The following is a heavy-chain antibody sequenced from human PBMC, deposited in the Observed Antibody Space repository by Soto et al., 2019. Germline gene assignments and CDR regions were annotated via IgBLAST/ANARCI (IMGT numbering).Heavy chain of an antibody. CDR1: GGSISSSSYY. Sequence: SSETLSLTCTVSGGSISSSSYYWGWIRQPPGKGLEWIGSIYYSGSTYYNPSLKSRVTISVDTSKNQFSLKLSSVTAADTAVYYCATDRDGYNPGYWGQGTLVTVSS. J-gene: IGHJ4*02. CDR3: ATDRDGYNPGY. D-gene: IGHD5-12*01. CDR2: IYYSGST. V-gene: IGHV4-39*01.